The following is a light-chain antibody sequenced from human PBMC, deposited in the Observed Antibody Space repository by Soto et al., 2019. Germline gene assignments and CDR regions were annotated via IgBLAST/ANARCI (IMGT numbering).Light chain of an antibody. CDR3: CSYAGSYNLV. V-gene: IGLV2-11*01. CDR2: DVS. Sequence: QSALTQPRSVSGSPGQSATISCTGTSSDVGGYNYVSWYQQHPGKAPKLIIYDVSKRPSGIPDRFSGSKSGNTASLTISGLQAEDEADYWCCSYAGSYNLVFGGGTKLTVL. J-gene: IGLJ2*01. CDR1: SSDVGGYNY.